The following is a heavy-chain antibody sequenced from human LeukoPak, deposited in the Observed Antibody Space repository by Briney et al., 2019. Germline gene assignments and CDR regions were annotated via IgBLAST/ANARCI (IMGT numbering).Heavy chain of an antibody. CDR2: IRSKANSYAT. Sequence: GGSLRLSCASSGFTFSGSALHWVREASGKGLEWVGRIRSKANSYATAYAASVKGMFTISRDDSKNTAYLQMNSLKTEDTAVYYCTSWSIVGATPSVTAHYWGQGTLVTVSS. D-gene: IGHD1-26*01. V-gene: IGHV3-73*01. CDR3: TSWSIVGATPSVTAHY. J-gene: IGHJ4*02. CDR1: GFTFSGSA.